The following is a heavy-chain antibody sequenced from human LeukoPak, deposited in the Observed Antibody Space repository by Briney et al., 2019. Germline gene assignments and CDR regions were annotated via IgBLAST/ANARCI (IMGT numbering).Heavy chain of an antibody. CDR1: GDSISSGGDY. V-gene: IGHV4-30-2*01. D-gene: IGHD2-2*01. J-gene: IGHJ4*02. CDR3: ASTPGGDCSSTSCYLDYFDY. CDR2: IYHSGST. Sequence: SQTLSLTCTVSGDSISSGGDYWSWIRQPPGKGLEWIGYIYHSGSTYYNPSLKSRVTISVDRSKNQFSLKLSSVTAADTAVYYCASTPGGDCSSTSCYLDYFDYWGQGTLVTVSS.